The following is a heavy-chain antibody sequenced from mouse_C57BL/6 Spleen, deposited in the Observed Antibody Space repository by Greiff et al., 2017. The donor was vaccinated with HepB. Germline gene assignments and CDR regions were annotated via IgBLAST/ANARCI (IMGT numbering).Heavy chain of an antibody. CDR1: GFNIKNTY. V-gene: IGHV14-3*01. CDR2: IDPANGNT. CDR3: AGSSYGRAWFAY. Sequence: EVQRVESVAELVRPGASVKLSCTASGFNIKNTYMHWVKQRPEQGLEWIGRIDPANGNTKYAPKFQGKATITADTSSNTAYLQLSSLTSEDTAIYYCAGSSYGRAWFAYWGQGTLVTVSA. J-gene: IGHJ3*01. D-gene: IGHD1-1*01.